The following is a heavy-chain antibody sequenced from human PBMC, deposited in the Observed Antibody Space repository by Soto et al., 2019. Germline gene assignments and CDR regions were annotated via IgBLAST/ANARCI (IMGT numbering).Heavy chain of an antibody. CDR2: VNAGNGNT. J-gene: IGHJ4*02. CDR3: ARDVGYNWNLIDY. V-gene: IGHV1-3*01. D-gene: IGHD1-20*01. CDR1: GYTFTSYA. Sequence: GASVKVSCKASGYTFTSYAIHWVRQAPGQRLEWMGWVNAGNGNTKYSQKLQGRVTITRDTSASTAYMELSSLRSEDTAVYYCARDVGYNWNLIDYWGQGTLVTVS.